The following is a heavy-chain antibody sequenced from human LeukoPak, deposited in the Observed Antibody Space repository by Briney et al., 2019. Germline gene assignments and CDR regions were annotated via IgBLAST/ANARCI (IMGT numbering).Heavy chain of an antibody. Sequence: ASVKVSCKASGYTFTSYGISWVRQAPGQGLEWMGWINAGNGNTKYSQKFQGRVTITRDTSASTAYTELSSLRSEDTAVYYCASGGPMVRGGAFDTWGQGTMVTVSS. CDR2: INAGNGNT. V-gene: IGHV1-3*01. J-gene: IGHJ3*02. CDR3: ASGGPMVRGGAFDT. D-gene: IGHD3-10*01. CDR1: GYTFTSYG.